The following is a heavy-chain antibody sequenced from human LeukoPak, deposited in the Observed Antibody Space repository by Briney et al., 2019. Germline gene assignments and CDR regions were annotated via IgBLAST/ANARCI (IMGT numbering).Heavy chain of an antibody. CDR1: GGSISSSSYY. D-gene: IGHD3-22*01. CDR3: ARHPNYYDSSGYLYGMDV. J-gene: IGHJ6*02. CDR2: IYYSGST. Sequence: KPSEILSLTCTVSGGSISSSSYYWGWIRQPPGKGLEWIGSIYYSGSTYYNPSLKSRVTISVDTSKNQFSLKLSSVTAADTAVYYCARHPNYYDSSGYLYGMDVWGQGTTVTVSS. V-gene: IGHV4-39*01.